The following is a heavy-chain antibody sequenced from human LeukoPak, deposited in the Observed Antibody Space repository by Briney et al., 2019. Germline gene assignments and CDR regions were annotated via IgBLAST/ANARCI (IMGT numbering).Heavy chain of an antibody. V-gene: IGHV3-23*01. J-gene: IGHJ4*02. CDR1: GFTFSSYA. CDR2: ISASGGST. Sequence: PGGSLRLSCAASGFTFSSYAMSWVRQAPGKGLEWVSSISASGGSTYYADSVKGRFTISRDNSKNTLYLQMNSLRDEDTAVYYCARVRSSGYPYFDYWGQGTLVTVSS. D-gene: IGHD3-22*01. CDR3: ARVRSSGYPYFDY.